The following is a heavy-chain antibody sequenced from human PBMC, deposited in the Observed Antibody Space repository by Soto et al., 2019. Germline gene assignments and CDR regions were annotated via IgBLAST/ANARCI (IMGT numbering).Heavy chain of an antibody. V-gene: IGHV1-18*01. CDR3: ARGDAFRSYSKYLKGLCDY. D-gene: IGHD1-26*01. CDR2: ISAYNGNT. CDR1: GYTFTSYG. J-gene: IGHJ4*02. Sequence: GASVKVSCKASGYTFTSYGISWVRQAPGQGLEKMGWISAYNGNTNYAQKLQGRVTMTTDTSTSTAYMELRSLRSDDTAVYYCARGDAFRSYSKYLKGLCDYWGQGTLVTVSS.